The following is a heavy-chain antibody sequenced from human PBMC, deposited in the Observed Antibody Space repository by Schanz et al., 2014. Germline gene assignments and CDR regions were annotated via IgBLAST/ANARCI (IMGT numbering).Heavy chain of an antibody. J-gene: IGHJ3*02. CDR2: IIPILGIA. V-gene: IGHV1-69*09. D-gene: IGHD5-18*01. CDR1: GGTFNSYT. Sequence: QVQLVQSGTEVKKPGASVKVSCKASGGTFNSYTINWVRQAPGQGLEWMGRIIPILGIANYAQKFQGRVTITADRSTSTAYMELSSLRSEDTALYYCTRGGYSYALSAFDIWGQGTMVTVSS. CDR3: TRGGYSYALSAFDI.